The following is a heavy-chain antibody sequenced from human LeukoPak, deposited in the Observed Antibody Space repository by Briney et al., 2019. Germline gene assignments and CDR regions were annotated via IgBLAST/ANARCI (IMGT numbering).Heavy chain of an antibody. Sequence: ASVTVSCKASGYTFTNYGISWVRQAPGQGLEWMVWISAYNGNTNYAQKLQGRVTMTTDTSTSTAYMELRSLRSDDTAVYYCARLGECYYDSSGYFDYWGQGTLVTVSS. CDR1: GYTFTNYG. J-gene: IGHJ4*02. CDR2: ISAYNGNT. CDR3: ARLGECYYDSSGYFDY. V-gene: IGHV1-18*01. D-gene: IGHD3-22*01.